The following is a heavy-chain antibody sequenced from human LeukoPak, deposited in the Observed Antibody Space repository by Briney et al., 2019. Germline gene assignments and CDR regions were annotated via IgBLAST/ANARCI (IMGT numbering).Heavy chain of an antibody. D-gene: IGHD1-26*01. CDR3: ARHLGGSSNSGY. Sequence: SETLSLTCTVSGGSISSSRYYWGWIRQPPGKGLEWIGIIYYTGSTYYNPSLKSRVTISVDTSKNQFSLRLTSVTAADTAVYYCARHLGGSSNSGYWGQGTLVTVSS. CDR2: IYYTGST. J-gene: IGHJ4*02. V-gene: IGHV4-39*01. CDR1: GGSISSSRYY.